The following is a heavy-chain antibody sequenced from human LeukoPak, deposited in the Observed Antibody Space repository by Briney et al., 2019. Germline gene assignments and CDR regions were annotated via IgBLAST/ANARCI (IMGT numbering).Heavy chain of an antibody. CDR2: IYYSGST. V-gene: IGHV4-31*03. Sequence: SQTLSLTCTVSGGSISSGGYYWSWIRQHPGKGLEWIGYIYYSGSTYYNPSLKSRVTISVDTSKSQLSLKLSSVTAADTAVYYCARNYDLWSGYYYFDHWGQGTLVTVSS. CDR3: ARNYDLWSGYYYFDH. J-gene: IGHJ4*02. D-gene: IGHD3-3*01. CDR1: GGSISSGGYY.